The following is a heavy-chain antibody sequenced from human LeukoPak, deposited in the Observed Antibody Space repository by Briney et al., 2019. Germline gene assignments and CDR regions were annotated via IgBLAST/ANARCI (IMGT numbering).Heavy chain of an antibody. J-gene: IGHJ3*02. D-gene: IGHD6-19*01. CDR1: GYTFTRND. CDR2: MNPNSGNS. CDR3: ARAADTSWSSGWYQAGGAFDI. V-gene: IGHV1-8*03. Sequence: GASVKVSCKTSGYTFTRNDINWVRQATGQGLEWMGWMNPNSGNSGYAQKFQGRVTITRDNSISTAYMELSSLRSEDTAVYYCARAADTSWSSGWYQAGGAFDIWGQGTMVTVSS.